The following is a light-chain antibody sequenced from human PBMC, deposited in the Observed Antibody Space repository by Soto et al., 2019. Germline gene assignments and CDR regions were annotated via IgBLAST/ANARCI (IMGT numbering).Light chain of an antibody. CDR3: QQSSSTPLT. CDR2: GAS. Sequence: IHMTQAPASLSASVRDRVTITCRASETISHYLNWYQQKPGKAPKLLIYGASKLQTGVPSRFSGSGSGTDFTLTITSLQTEDFATYYCQQSSSTPLTFGGGTNVAIK. CDR1: ETISHY. J-gene: IGKJ4*01. V-gene: IGKV1-39*01.